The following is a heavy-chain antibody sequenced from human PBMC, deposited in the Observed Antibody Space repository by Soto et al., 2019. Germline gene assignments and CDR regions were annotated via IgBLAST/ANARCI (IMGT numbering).Heavy chain of an antibody. CDR2: IIPIFGTA. D-gene: IGHD6-19*01. CDR3: AGDWAVAGTQVGWYFDL. CDR1: GGTFSSYA. V-gene: IGHV1-69*01. J-gene: IGHJ2*01. Sequence: QVQLVQSGAEVKKPGTSVKVSCKASGGTFSSYAISWVRQAPGQGLEWMGGIIPIFGTANYAQKFQGRVTITAVESPITAYMELSSLRSEYMAVCYFAGDWAVAGTQVGWYFDLWGCGTLVTVSS.